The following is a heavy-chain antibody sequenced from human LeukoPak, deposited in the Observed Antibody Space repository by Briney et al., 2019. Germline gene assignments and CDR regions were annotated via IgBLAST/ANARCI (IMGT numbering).Heavy chain of an antibody. CDR2: IIPIFGTA. D-gene: IGHD3-10*01. J-gene: IGHJ5*02. CDR3: ARDRAGWFDP. Sequence: SVKVSCRASGGTFSSYAISWVRQAPGQGLEWMGGIIPIFGTANYAQKFQGRVAITTDESTSTAYMELSSLRSEDTAVYYCARDRAGWFDPWGQGTLVTVSS. V-gene: IGHV1-69*05. CDR1: GGTFSSYA.